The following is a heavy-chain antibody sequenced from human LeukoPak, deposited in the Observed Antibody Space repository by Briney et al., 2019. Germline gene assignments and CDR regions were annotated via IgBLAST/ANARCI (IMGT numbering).Heavy chain of an antibody. CDR1: GGSISSGGYY. CDR2: IYHSGST. Sequence: PSQTLSLTCTVSGGSISSGGYYWSWIRQPPGEGLEWIGYIYHSGSTYYNPSLKSRVTISVDTSKNQFSLKLTSVTAADTAVYYCARSLERESLGVSYWGQGTLVTVSS. J-gene: IGHJ4*02. D-gene: IGHD7-27*01. V-gene: IGHV4-30-2*01. CDR3: ARSLERESLGVSY.